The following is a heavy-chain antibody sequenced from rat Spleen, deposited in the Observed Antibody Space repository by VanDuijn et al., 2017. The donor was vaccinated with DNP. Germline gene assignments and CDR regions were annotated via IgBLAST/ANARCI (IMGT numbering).Heavy chain of an antibody. Sequence: EVQLVESGGGLVQPGRSMKLSCAASEFTFSNYGMAWVRQAPKKGLEWVAYISYDGGNTLYRDSVKGRFTISRDNAKSALYLQMDSLRSEDTATYYCTTEYYGYWFTYWGQGTLVTVSS. V-gene: IGHV5-20*01. CDR2: ISYDGGNT. D-gene: IGHD1-7*01. CDR1: EFTFSNYG. CDR3: TTEYYGYWFTY. J-gene: IGHJ3*01.